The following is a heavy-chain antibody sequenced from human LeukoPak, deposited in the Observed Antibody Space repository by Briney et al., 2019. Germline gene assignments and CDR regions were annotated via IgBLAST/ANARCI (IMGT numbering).Heavy chain of an antibody. V-gene: IGHV1-2*02. D-gene: IGHD6-19*01. CDR3: ARDRVGSGWPRPYYFEV. Sequence: ASVKVSCKASGYTLTGYYLHWVRQAPGQGLEWMGWINPNTGATHSAQKFQGRITMTRDSSISTAYMDLSRQRPEDTALYYCARDRVGSGWPRPYYFEVWGQGTLVTVSS. CDR2: INPNTGAT. CDR1: GYTLTGYY. J-gene: IGHJ4*02.